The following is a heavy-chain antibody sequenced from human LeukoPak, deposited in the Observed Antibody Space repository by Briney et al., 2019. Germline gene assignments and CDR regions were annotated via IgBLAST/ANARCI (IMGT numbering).Heavy chain of an antibody. CDR1: GFTFSSYS. V-gene: IGHV3-21*01. CDR3: ARDAPDSYDY. D-gene: IGHD5-18*01. CDR2: ISSSSSYI. Sequence: GALRLSCAASGFTFSSYSMNWVRQAPGKGLEWVSSISSSSSYIYYADSVKGRFTISRDNGKNSLYLQMNSLRAEDTAVYYCARDAPDSYDYWGQGTLVTVSS. J-gene: IGHJ4*02.